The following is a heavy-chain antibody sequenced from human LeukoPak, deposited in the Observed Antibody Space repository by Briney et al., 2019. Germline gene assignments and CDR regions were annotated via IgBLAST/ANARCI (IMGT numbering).Heavy chain of an antibody. CDR1: GGSFSGYD. J-gene: IGHJ4*02. Sequence: SETLSLTCAVYGGSFSGYDWSWIRQPPGKGLEWIGEINHSGSTNYNPSLKSRVTISVDTSKNQCSLKLSSVTAADTAVYYCARAFRGSPRTLDYWGQGTLVTVSS. CDR3: ARAFRGSPRTLDY. D-gene: IGHD1-14*01. V-gene: IGHV4-34*01. CDR2: INHSGST.